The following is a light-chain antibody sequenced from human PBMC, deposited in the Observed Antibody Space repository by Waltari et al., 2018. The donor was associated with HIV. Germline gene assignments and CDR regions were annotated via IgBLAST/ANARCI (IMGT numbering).Light chain of an antibody. J-gene: IGKJ4*01. Sequence: DIRMTQSPSSLSASIGDRVTISCRASQSVNIYLNWYQQKPGKAPNRLIYAASSLQSGVPSRFSGSGSGTDFILTISSLQPEDFATYYCQQNYRAPLTFGGGTKVEIK. CDR2: AAS. CDR1: QSVNIY. CDR3: QQNYRAPLT. V-gene: IGKV1-39*01.